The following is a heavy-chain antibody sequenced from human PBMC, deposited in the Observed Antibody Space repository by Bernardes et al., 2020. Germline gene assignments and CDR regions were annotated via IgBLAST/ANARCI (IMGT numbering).Heavy chain of an antibody. V-gene: IGHV3-30-3*01. CDR2: ISYDGSNK. J-gene: IGHJ6*02. Sequence: GGSLRLSCAASGFTFSSYAMHWVRQTPGKGLEWVAVISYDGSNKYYADSVKGRFTISRDNSKNTLYLQMNSLRAEDTAVYYCARGDYVGGLGNYYYYGMDVWGQGTTVTVSS. D-gene: IGHD4-17*01. CDR1: GFTFSSYA. CDR3: ARGDYVGGLGNYYYYGMDV.